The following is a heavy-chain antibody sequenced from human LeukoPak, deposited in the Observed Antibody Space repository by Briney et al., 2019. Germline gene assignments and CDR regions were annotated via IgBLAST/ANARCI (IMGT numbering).Heavy chain of an antibody. CDR1: GYTFTSYH. D-gene: IGHD3-3*01. Sequence: ASVKVSCKASGYTFTSYHINWVRQAPGRGLEWMGRISAYNGYTNYAQKFQGRVTMTTDTSTRTGYMELRSLRSDDTAVYFCARDYDFWSGSRHDILTGPEGYFDYWGQGSLVTVSS. V-gene: IGHV1-18*01. J-gene: IGHJ4*02. CDR2: ISAYNGYT. CDR3: ARDYDFWSGSRHDILTGPEGYFDY.